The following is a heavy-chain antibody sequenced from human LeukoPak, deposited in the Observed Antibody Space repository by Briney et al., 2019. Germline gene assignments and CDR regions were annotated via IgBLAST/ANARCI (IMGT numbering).Heavy chain of an antibody. Sequence: PSETLSLTCTVSGGSISSYYWSWIRQPPGKGLEWIGYIYYSGSTNYNPSLKSRVTISVDTSKNQFSLKLSSVTAADTAVYYCARLSRRMVRGVILDYWGQGTLVTVSS. CDR1: GGSISSYY. V-gene: IGHV4-59*01. CDR3: ARLSRRMVRGVILDY. CDR2: IYYSGST. J-gene: IGHJ4*02. D-gene: IGHD3-10*01.